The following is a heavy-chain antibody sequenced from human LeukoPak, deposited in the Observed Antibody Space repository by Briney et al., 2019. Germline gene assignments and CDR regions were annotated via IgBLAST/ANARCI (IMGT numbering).Heavy chain of an antibody. CDR3: ARTVRWGDYGNWFDP. D-gene: IGHD4-17*01. J-gene: IGHJ5*02. V-gene: IGHV1-69*13. CDR1: GYTFTSYA. CDR2: IIPIFGTA. Sequence: GASVKVSCKASGYTFTSYAMNWVRQAPGQGLEWMGGIIPIFGTANYAQKFQGRVTITADESTSTAYMELSSLRSEDTAVYYCARTVRWGDYGNWFDPWGQGTLVTVSS.